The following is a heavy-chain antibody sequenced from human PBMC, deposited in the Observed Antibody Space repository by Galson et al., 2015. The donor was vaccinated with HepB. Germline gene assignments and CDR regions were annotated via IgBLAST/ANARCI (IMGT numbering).Heavy chain of an antibody. CDR1: GYTFSNYR. D-gene: IGHD2-8*01. Sequence: QSGAEVKKPGESVRISCQGSGYTFSNYRITWVRQVPGKGLEWLGRIDTGDSSTHHNPSFEGHVTMSVDRSIDTAYLQWSGLGTSATGIYYCARRYCTSSSCSGVHFYCYGLDVWGQGTTVTVSS. CDR2: IDTGDSST. CDR3: ARRYCTSSSCSGVHFYCYGLDV. V-gene: IGHV5-10-1*01. J-gene: IGHJ6*02.